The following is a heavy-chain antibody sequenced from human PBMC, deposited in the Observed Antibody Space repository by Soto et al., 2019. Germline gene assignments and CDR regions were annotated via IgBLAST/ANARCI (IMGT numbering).Heavy chain of an antibody. CDR2: IVVGSGNT. CDR1: GFIFTSSA. V-gene: IGHV1-58*01. D-gene: IGHD2-15*01. J-gene: IGHJ4*02. CDR3: AAEVVARGLV. Sequence: QMQLIQSGPEVKKPGTSVKVSCRTSGFIFTSSAVQWVRQARGQRLEWIGRIVVGSGNTDYAQKFQGRVTFTRDMSKGSVYLEMSSLSSEDTAIYYCAAEVVARGLVWGQGTPVTVSS.